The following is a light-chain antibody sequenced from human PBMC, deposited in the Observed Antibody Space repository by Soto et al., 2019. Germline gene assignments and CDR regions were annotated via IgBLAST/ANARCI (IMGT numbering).Light chain of an antibody. CDR1: QSVSSSN. V-gene: IGKV3-20*01. CDR3: QQDGSSPRT. Sequence: EIVLTQSPGPLSLSPGQRATLSCRASQSVSSSNLAWYQQKPGQAPRLLIYGSSSRATGIPDRFSGSGSGKDFTLTISRLEPEDFAVYYCQQDGSSPRTFGQGTKVEIK. CDR2: GSS. J-gene: IGKJ1*01.